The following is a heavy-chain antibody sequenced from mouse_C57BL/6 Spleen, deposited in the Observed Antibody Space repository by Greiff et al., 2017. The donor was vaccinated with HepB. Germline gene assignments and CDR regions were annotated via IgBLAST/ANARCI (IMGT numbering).Heavy chain of an antibody. J-gene: IGHJ1*03. CDR1: GFTFSDYG. V-gene: IGHV5-15*01. D-gene: IGHD1-1*01. Sequence: EVMLVESGGGLVQPGGSLKLSCAASGFTFSDYGMAWVRQAPRKGPEWVAFISNLAYSIYYADTVTGRFTISRENAKNNLYLEMSSLRSEDTAMYYCARKGDYYGSSYWYFDVWGTGTTVTVSS. CDR2: ISNLAYSI. CDR3: ARKGDYYGSSYWYFDV.